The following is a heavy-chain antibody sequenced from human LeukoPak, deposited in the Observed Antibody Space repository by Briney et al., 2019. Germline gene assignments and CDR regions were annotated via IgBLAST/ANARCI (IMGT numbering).Heavy chain of an antibody. CDR3: ARAITIFGVTSPGSFDY. V-gene: IGHV4-30-4*08. CDR2: IYYSGST. D-gene: IGHD3-3*01. Sequence: SEALSLTCTVSGGSISSGDYYWSWIRQPPGKGLEWIGYIYYSGSTYYNPSLKSRVTISVDTSKNQFSLKLSSVTAADTAVYYCARAITIFGVTSPGSFDYWGQGTLVTVSS. J-gene: IGHJ4*02. CDR1: GGSISSGDYY.